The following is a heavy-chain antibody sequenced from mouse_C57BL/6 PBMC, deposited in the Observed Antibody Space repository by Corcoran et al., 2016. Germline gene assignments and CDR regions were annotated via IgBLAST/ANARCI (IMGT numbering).Heavy chain of an antibody. CDR2: IYPGSGST. D-gene: IGHD1-1*01. CDR1: GYTFTSYW. CDR3: ARGLTTVVAPGFDV. J-gene: IGHJ1*03. Sequence: QVQLQQPGAELVKPGASVKMSCKASGYTFTSYWITWVKQRPGQGLEWIGDIYPGSGSTNYNEKFKSKATLTVDTSSSTAYMQLSSLTSEDSAVYYCARGLTTVVAPGFDVWGTGTTVTVSS. V-gene: IGHV1-55*01.